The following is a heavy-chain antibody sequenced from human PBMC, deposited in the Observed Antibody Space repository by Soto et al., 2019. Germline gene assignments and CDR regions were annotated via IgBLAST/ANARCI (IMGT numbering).Heavy chain of an antibody. Sequence: ASETLSLTCTVSGDSISSSSYYWGWIRQPPGKGLEWIGSIYYSGSTYYNPSLKSRVTISVDTSKNQFSLKLSSVTAADTAVYYCARLLYYDFWSGYTNYYMDVWGKGTTVTVSS. V-gene: IGHV4-39*01. J-gene: IGHJ6*03. CDR1: GDSISSSSYY. CDR3: ARLLYYDFWSGYTNYYMDV. D-gene: IGHD3-3*01. CDR2: IYYSGST.